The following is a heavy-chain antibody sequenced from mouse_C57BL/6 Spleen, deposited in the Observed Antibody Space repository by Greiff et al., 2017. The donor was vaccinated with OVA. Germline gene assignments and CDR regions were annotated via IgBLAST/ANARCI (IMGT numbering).Heavy chain of an antibody. Sequence: QVQLQQPGAELVRPGSSVKLSCKASGYTFTSYWMDWVKQRPGQGLEWIGNIYPSDSETHYNQKFKDKATLTVDKSSSTAYMQLSSLTSEDSAVYYCAREGAYYYGSVFDYWGQGTTLTVSS. D-gene: IGHD1-1*01. CDR1: GYTFTSYW. CDR2: IYPSDSET. V-gene: IGHV1-61*01. J-gene: IGHJ2*01. CDR3: AREGAYYYGSVFDY.